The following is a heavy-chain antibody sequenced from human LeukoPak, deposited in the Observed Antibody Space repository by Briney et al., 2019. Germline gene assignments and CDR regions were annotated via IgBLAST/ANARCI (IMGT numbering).Heavy chain of an antibody. Sequence: GGSLRLSCAASGFTFSDYYMSWIRQAPGKGLEWVSYISSSGSTIYYADSVKGRFTISRDNAKNSLYLQMNSLRAEDTAVYYCARDSGSSWYYYYGMDVWGQGTTVTVSS. D-gene: IGHD6-13*01. V-gene: IGHV3-11*01. CDR3: ARDSGSSWYYYYGMDV. J-gene: IGHJ6*02. CDR1: GFTFSDYY. CDR2: ISSSGSTI.